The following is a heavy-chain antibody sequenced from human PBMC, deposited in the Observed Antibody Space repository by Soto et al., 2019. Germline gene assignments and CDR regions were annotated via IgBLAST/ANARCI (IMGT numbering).Heavy chain of an antibody. Sequence: SETLSLTCTVSGGSISSSSYYWGWIRQPPGKGLEWIGSIYYSGSTYYNPSLKSRVTISVDTSKNQFSLKLSSVTAADTAVYYCARDPAVTTHYFDYWGQGTLVTVSS. D-gene: IGHD4-17*01. CDR2: IYYSGST. CDR1: GGSISSSSYY. J-gene: IGHJ4*02. CDR3: ARDPAVTTHYFDY. V-gene: IGHV4-39*07.